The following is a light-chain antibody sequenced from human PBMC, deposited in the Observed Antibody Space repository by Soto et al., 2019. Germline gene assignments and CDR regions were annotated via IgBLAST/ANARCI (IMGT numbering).Light chain of an antibody. CDR3: QQYGTSPKT. CDR2: GAS. Sequence: EIVLTQSPGTLSLSPGERATLSCRASQSVSSTYLAWYQQKPGQAPRLLILGASSRATGIPDRFNGSGSGTDFTLTISRLEPEDFAVYYCQQYGTSPKTFGHGTKVEVK. J-gene: IGKJ1*01. V-gene: IGKV3-20*01. CDR1: QSVSSTY.